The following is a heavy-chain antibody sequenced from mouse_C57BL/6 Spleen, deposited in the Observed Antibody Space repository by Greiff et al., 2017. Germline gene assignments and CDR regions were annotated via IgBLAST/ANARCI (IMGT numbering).Heavy chain of an antibody. J-gene: IGHJ3*01. CDR1: GFTFTDYY. D-gene: IGHD2-1*01. Sequence: EVQLVESGGGLVQPGGSLSLSCAASGFTFTDYYMSWVRQPPGKALEWLGFIRNKANGYTTESSVSVKGRFTISRDNSQSILYLQMNALGAEDSATYYCARSYGNSAYWGQGTLVTVSA. CDR2: IRNKANGYTT. CDR3: ARSYGNSAY. V-gene: IGHV7-3*01.